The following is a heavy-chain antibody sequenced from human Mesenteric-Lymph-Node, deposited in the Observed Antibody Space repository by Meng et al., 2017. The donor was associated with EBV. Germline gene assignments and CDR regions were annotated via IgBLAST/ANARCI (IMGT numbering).Heavy chain of an antibody. J-gene: IGHJ4*02. CDR2: IKGDDGKT. V-gene: IGHV1-3*01. Sequence: SGVKVKRPGAAGKISCKASGYTFTSDALHWVRQAPGQGLEWLGWIKGDDGKTEYSQNIQGRVTIARDTSARTAYMELSSLKSEDTAVYYCARASELLRCFDYWGQGTLVTVSS. CDR1: GYTFTSDA. D-gene: IGHD3-10*01. CDR3: ARASELLRCFDY.